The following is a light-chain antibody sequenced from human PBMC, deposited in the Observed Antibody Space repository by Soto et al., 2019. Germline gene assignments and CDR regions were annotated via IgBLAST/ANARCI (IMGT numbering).Light chain of an antibody. Sequence: EIVLTQSPGTLSLSPGERATLSCRASQSNSYLAWYQQKPGQAPGLLVYGASTRATGIPDRFSSSGSGTDFSLTISRLEPEDFAVYYCQQFGSSRFTFGQGTKLEI. CDR1: QSNSY. V-gene: IGKV3-20*01. J-gene: IGKJ2*01. CDR3: QQFGSSRFT. CDR2: GAS.